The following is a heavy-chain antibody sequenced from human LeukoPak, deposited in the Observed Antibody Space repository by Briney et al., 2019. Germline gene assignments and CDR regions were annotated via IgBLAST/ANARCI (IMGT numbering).Heavy chain of an antibody. CDR2: IYPGDSNT. CDR3: ARQLNNNYGIDY. CDR1: GYTFTTYW. V-gene: IGHV5-51*01. D-gene: IGHD4-11*01. J-gene: IGHJ4*02. Sequence: GESLKISCQASGYTFTTYWIAWVRQIPGKGLEWVGIIYPGDSNTRSSPSFQGQVTISADKSISTAYLQWSSLKASDTAMYYCARQLNNNYGIDYWGQGTLVTVSS.